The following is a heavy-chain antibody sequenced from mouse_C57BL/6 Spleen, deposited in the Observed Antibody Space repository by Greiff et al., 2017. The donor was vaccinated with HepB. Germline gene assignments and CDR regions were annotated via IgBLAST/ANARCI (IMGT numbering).Heavy chain of an antibody. V-gene: IGHV14-2*01. CDR2: IVPEDGET. CDR1: GFNIKDYY. Sequence: VQLQQSGAELVKPGASVMLSCTASGFNIKDYYMHWVKQRTEQGLVWIGRIVPEDGETKYAPKFQGQATITADTSSNTAYLQHSSLTSEDTAVYYCAIPLEAWFAYWGQGTLVTVSA. CDR3: AIPLEAWFAY. J-gene: IGHJ3*01.